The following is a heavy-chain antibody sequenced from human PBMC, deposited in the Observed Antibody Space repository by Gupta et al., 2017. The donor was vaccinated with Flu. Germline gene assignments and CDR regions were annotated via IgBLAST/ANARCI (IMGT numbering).Heavy chain of an antibody. CDR3: ARVNYEFWSGYYTQRYGRDV. D-gene: IGHD3-3*01. Sequence: LEWMGWMNPNSGNTGYAQKFQGRVTMTRNTSISTAYMELSSLRSEDTAVYYCARVNYEFWSGYYTQRYGRDVRGQGTTVTVSS. V-gene: IGHV1-8*01. CDR2: MNPNSGNT. J-gene: IGHJ6*02.